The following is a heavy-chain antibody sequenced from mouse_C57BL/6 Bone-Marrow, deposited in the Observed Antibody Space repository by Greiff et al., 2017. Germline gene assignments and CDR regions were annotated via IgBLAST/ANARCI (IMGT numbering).Heavy chain of an antibody. J-gene: IGHJ2*01. Sequence: EVQGVESGGGLVQPGGSMKLSCVASGFTFSNYWMNWVRQSPEKGLEWVAQIRLKSDNYATHYAESVKGRFTNSRDDSKSSVYLKMNNLRAEDTGIYYCTGDYGSSIDYWGQGTTLTVSS. CDR1: GFTFSNYW. V-gene: IGHV6-3*01. CDR3: TGDYGSSIDY. D-gene: IGHD1-1*01. CDR2: IRLKSDNYAT.